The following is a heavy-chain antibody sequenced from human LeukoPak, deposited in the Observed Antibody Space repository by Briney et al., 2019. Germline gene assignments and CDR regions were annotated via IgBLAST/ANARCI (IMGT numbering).Heavy chain of an antibody. V-gene: IGHV5-51*01. CDR1: GYSFTSYW. J-gene: IGHJ4*02. CDR3: ARPVGYYYDNSGYSYFDY. CDR2: IYPGDSDT. Sequence: GESLKISCKGSGYSFTSYWIGWVRQMPGKGLEWMGIIYPGDSDTRYSPSFQGQVTISADKSISTAYLQWSSLKASDTAMYYCARPVGYYYDNSGYSYFDYWGQGTLVTVSS. D-gene: IGHD3-22*01.